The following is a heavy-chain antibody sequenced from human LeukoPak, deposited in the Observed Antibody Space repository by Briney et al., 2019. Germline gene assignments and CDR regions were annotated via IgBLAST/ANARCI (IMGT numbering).Heavy chain of an antibody. CDR3: TTSPYYDILTGYKDY. V-gene: IGHV3-15*01. CDR1: GFTFSNAW. D-gene: IGHD3-9*01. CDR2: IKSKTDGGTT. J-gene: IGHJ4*02. Sequence: GGSLRLSCAASGFTFSNAWMSWVRQAPGKGLEWVGRIKSKTDGGTTDYAAPVKGRFTISRDDSKNTLYLQMNSLKTEDTAVYYCTTSPYYDILTGYKDYWGQGTLVTVSS.